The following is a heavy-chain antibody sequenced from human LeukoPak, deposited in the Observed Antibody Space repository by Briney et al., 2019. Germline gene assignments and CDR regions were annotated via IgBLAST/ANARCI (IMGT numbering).Heavy chain of an antibody. CDR3: VRIPNSANFPNWFDP. V-gene: IGHV3-21*01. D-gene: IGHD4/OR15-4a*01. J-gene: IGHJ5*02. CDR2: ISGSSSYI. Sequence: GGSLRLSCAASGFTFSTYTMNWVRQTLGKGLEWVSSISGSSSYIYYADSVKGRFTISRDNAKNSLYLQMNSLRADDTAVYYCVRIPNSANFPNWFDPWGQGTLVTVSS. CDR1: GFTFSTYT.